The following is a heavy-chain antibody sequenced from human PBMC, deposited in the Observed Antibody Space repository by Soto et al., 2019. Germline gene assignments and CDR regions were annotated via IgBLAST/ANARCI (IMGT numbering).Heavy chain of an antibody. D-gene: IGHD3-22*01. CDR1: GYSFTSYW. J-gene: IGHJ3*02. CDR2: IYPGDSDT. V-gene: IGHV5-51*01. Sequence: PGESLKISCKGSGYSFTSYWIGWVRQMPGKGLEWTGIIYPGDSDTRYGPSFQGQVTISADKSISTAYLQWSSLKASDTAMYYCARSAIVVERGGAFDIWGQGTMVTVSS. CDR3: ARSAIVVERGGAFDI.